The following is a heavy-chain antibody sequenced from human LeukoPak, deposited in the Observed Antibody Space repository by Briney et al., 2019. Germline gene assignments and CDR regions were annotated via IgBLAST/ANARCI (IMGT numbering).Heavy chain of an antibody. D-gene: IGHD3-22*01. CDR3: ARHLDSNGFYPYYFDY. Sequence: SETLSLTCTVSGGSITSYYWSWIRQPPGKGLEWIGYIYYSGSTNYNPSLKNRVTVSVDTSKNQFSLKLSSVTAADTAVYYCARHLDSNGFYPYYFDYWGQGTLVTVSS. V-gene: IGHV4-59*08. CDR2: IYYSGST. CDR1: GGSITSYY. J-gene: IGHJ4*02.